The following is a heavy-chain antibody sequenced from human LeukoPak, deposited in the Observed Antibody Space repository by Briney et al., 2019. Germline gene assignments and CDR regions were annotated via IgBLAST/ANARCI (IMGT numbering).Heavy chain of an antibody. V-gene: IGHV4-39*07. CDR3: ARVTPYGGWYDY. CDR1: GGSISSGGYY. Sequence: SETLSLTCTVSGGSISSGGYYWSWIRQPPGKGLEWIGEINHSGSTNYNPSFKSRVTISVDTSKNQFSLKLSSVTAADTAVYYCARVTPYGGWYDYWGQGTLVTVSS. J-gene: IGHJ4*02. CDR2: INHSGST. D-gene: IGHD6-19*01.